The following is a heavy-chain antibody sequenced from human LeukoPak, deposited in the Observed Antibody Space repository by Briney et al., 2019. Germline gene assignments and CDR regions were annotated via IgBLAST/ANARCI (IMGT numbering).Heavy chain of an antibody. J-gene: IGHJ5*01. D-gene: IGHD3-10*01. CDR3: ARDNGGWFDS. V-gene: IGHV3-23*01. CDR2: ISVSDDST. Sequence: GGSLRLSCAASGLTSSDYTMNWVRQAPGKGLEWVSGISVSDDSTYYADSVKGRFTMSRDNSNNMLYLQMNSLRAEDTAVYYCARDNGGWFDSWGRGTLVIVSS. CDR1: GLTSSDYT.